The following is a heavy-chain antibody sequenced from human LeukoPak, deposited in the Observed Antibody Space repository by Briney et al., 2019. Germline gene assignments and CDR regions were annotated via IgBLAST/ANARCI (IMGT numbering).Heavy chain of an antibody. CDR3: ANYGFWSCSLIR. CDR2: IKQDGSEK. D-gene: IGHD3-3*01. J-gene: IGHJ4*02. Sequence: GGSLRLSCAASGFTLSSYWMSWVRQAPGKGLEWVANIKQDGSEKYYVDSVKGRFTISRDNAKNSLYLQINSLRAEDTAVYYFANYGFWSCSLIRWGQGTLVTVSS. V-gene: IGHV3-7*01. CDR1: GFTLSSYW.